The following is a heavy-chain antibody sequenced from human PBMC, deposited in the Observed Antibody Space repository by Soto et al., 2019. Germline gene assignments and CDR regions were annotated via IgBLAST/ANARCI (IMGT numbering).Heavy chain of an antibody. CDR3: ARHVGARVVYYYYSMDV. CDR1: RSPFSSYA. D-gene: IGHD6-6*01. CDR2: IIPIFGTA. Sequence: SGKVSCQASRSPFSSYAIMWGRQAPGQVLEWMGGIIPIFGTANYAQKFQGRVTITADTSTRTAYMELSSLSAEDKAVYYSARHVGARVVYYYYSMDVWGSGPKVTVA. J-gene: IGHJ6*02. V-gene: IGHV1-69*06.